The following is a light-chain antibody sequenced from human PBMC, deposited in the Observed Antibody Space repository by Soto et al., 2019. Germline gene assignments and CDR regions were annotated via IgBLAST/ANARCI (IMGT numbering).Light chain of an antibody. CDR1: SSDIGAYNY. CDR3: SSYTTRSTVV. Sequence: QSALTQSASVSGSPGQSITISCTGTSSDIGAYNYVSWYQQHPGKAPKLMIYGVTNRPSGVSDRFSGSKSANTASLTISGLQAEDEADYYCSSYTTRSTVVFGGGTQLTVL. V-gene: IGLV2-14*03. CDR2: GVT. J-gene: IGLJ2*01.